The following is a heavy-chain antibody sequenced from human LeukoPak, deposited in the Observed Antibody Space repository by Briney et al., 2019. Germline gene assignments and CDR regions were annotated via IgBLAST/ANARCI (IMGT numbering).Heavy chain of an antibody. J-gene: IGHJ4*02. CDR2: IHYSGST. CDR3: ARDVGYYDSSGTGHYYFDY. Sequence: SETLSLTCAVSGGSISSSNWWSWVRQPPGKGLEWIGEIHYSGSTSYNPSLKSRVTMSVDKSKNQFSLKLSSVTAADTAVYYCARDVGYYDSSGTGHYYFDYWGQGTLVTVSS. V-gene: IGHV4-4*02. CDR1: GGSISSSNW. D-gene: IGHD3-22*01.